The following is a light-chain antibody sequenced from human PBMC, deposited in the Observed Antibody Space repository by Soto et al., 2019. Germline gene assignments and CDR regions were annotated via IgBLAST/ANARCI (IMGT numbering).Light chain of an antibody. CDR2: DVT. V-gene: IGLV2-11*01. CDR1: SRDVGSFNS. Sequence: QSALTQPRSVSGSPGQSLTLSCTGTSRDVGSFNSVSWYQQHPGKAPQLIIYDVTKRPSGVPDRFSGSKSGNTASLNISGLQADDESDYYCCSYAGSSTGVFGGGTKLTVL. CDR3: CSYAGSSTGV. J-gene: IGLJ3*02.